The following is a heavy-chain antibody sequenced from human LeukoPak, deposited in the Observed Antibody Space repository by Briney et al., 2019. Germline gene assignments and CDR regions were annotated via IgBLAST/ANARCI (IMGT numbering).Heavy chain of an antibody. V-gene: IGHV1-18*01. CDR3: ARRAAAGTSLYYYYYMDV. Sequence: GASVKVSCKASGYTFTSYGISWVRQAPGQGLEWMGWISAYNGNTNYAQKLQGRVTMTTDTSTSTAYMELRSLRSDDTAVYYCARRAAAGTSLYYYYYMDVWGKGTTVTVSS. J-gene: IGHJ6*03. CDR2: ISAYNGNT. D-gene: IGHD6-13*01. CDR1: GYTFTSYG.